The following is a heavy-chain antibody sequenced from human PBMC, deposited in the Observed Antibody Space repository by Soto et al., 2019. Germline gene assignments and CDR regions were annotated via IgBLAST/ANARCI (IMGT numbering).Heavy chain of an antibody. CDR2: IIPILGIA. CDR1: GGTFSSYT. D-gene: IGHD6-19*01. CDR3: ARKIAGAGPGAFDI. J-gene: IGHJ3*02. V-gene: IGHV1-69*02. Sequence: QVQLVQSGAEVKKPGSSVKVSCKASGGTFSSYTISWVRQAPGQGLEWMGRIIPILGIANYAQKFQGRVTITADKSTSTAYMELSSLRSEDTAVYYCARKIAGAGPGAFDIWGQGTMVTVSS.